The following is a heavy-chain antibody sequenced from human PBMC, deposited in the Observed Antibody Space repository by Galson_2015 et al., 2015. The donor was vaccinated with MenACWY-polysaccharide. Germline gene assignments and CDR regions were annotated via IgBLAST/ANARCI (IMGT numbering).Heavy chain of an antibody. CDR3: STDLSFWSAYPDY. Sequence: SLRLSCAASGFTFSDAWMTWVRQAPGKGLEWVGRIKRKSDGGTTDNVAPVKGRFTISRDDSKNTVYLQMNSLKTEDTGVYYCSTDLSFWSAYPDYWGQGTLVTVSS. D-gene: IGHD3-3*01. CDR1: GFTFSDAW. J-gene: IGHJ4*02. CDR2: IKRKSDGGTT. V-gene: IGHV3-15*01.